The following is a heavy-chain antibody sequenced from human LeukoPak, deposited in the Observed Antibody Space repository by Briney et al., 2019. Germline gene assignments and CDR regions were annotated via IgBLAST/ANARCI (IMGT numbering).Heavy chain of an antibody. D-gene: IGHD4-11*01. V-gene: IGHV1-2*02. CDR1: GYTFTGYY. CDR3: ARQVDYRWYYFDY. CDR2: INPNSGGT. Sequence: ASVKVSCKASGYTFTGYYMHWVRQAPGQGLEWMGWINPNSGGTNYAQKFQGRVTMTRDTSISTAYMELRSLRSDDTAVYYCARQVDYRWYYFDYWGQGTLVTVSS. J-gene: IGHJ4*02.